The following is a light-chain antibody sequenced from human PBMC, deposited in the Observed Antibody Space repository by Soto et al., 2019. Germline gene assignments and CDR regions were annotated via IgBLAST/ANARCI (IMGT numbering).Light chain of an antibody. CDR3: QQTYSSPST. Sequence: DLQMTPSPSSLSASVGDRVTITCRASQSISTYLNWYQQKPGKAPDLLIYAASSLQSGVPSRFSGSGSGTDFTLTISSLQPEDFAIYYCQQTYSSPSTFGQGTKLEIK. J-gene: IGKJ2*01. V-gene: IGKV1-39*01. CDR1: QSISTY. CDR2: AAS.